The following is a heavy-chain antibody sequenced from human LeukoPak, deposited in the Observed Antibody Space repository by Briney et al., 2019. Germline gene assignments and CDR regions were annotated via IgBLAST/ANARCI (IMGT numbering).Heavy chain of an antibody. V-gene: IGHV3-23*01. J-gene: IGHJ4*02. Sequence: GGSLRLSCAASGFTFSIYAMSWVRQAPGKGLEWVSSISSKGELTFYADSVKGRFTISRDNSESTLYLQMNILRAEDTAIYYCTRDRPNYYGSDGHYYRRNGDYWGQGTLVTVYS. CDR1: GFTFSIYA. D-gene: IGHD3-22*01. CDR3: TRDRPNYYGSDGHYYRRNGDY. CDR2: ISSKGELT.